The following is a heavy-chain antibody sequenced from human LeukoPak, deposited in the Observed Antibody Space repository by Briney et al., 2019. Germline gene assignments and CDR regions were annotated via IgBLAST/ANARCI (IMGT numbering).Heavy chain of an antibody. D-gene: IGHD3-3*01. CDR2: IYPGDSDT. Sequence: RGESLKISCKGSGYSFTSYWIGWVRQMPGKGLGWMGIIYPGDSDTRYSTSFQGQVTISADKSISTAYLQWRSLKASDTAMYYCARGWSSIPDFEEWLFKDDAFDIWGQGTMVTVPS. J-gene: IGHJ3*02. CDR3: ARGWSSIPDFEEWLFKDDAFDI. V-gene: IGHV5-51*01. CDR1: GYSFTSYW.